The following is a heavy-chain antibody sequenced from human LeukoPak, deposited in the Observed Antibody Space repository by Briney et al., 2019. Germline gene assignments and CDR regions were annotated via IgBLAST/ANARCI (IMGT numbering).Heavy chain of an antibody. D-gene: IGHD5-18*01. J-gene: IGHJ5*02. CDR3: ARGYGYSYAWWFDP. CDR1: NGSISGYY. V-gene: IGHV4-59*01. CDR2: IYYSGST. Sequence: SETLPLTCTVSNGSISGYYWSWIRHLPGKGLGWIGDIYYSGSTNYSPSLKSRVTISVDMSKNQFSLKMNSMTAADAAVYYCARGYGYSYAWWFDPWGQGTLVTVSS.